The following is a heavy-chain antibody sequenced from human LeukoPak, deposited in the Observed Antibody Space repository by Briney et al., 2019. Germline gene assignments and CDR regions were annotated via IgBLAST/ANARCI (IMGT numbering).Heavy chain of an antibody. J-gene: IGHJ4*02. Sequence: GGSLRLSCAASGFTFSSYAMSWVRQAPGKGLEWVSSISSSSSNIYYADSVKGRFTISRDNAKNSLYLQMNSLRAEDTAVYYCARGPYTDYWGQGTLVTVSS. CDR1: GFTFSSYA. D-gene: IGHD2-2*02. CDR3: ARGPYTDY. V-gene: IGHV3-21*01. CDR2: ISSSSSNI.